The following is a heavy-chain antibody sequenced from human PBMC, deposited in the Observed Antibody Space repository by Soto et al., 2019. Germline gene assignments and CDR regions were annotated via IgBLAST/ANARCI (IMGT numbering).Heavy chain of an antibody. CDR3: ASHPRDSSGYWYYFDY. V-gene: IGHV3-21*01. CDR2: ISSSSSYI. Sequence: EVQLVESGGGLVKPGGSLRLSCAASGFTFSSYSMNWVRQAPGKGLEWVSSISSSSSYIYYADSVKGRFTISRDNAKNSLYLQMNSLRAEARAVYYCASHPRDSSGYWYYFDYWGQGTLVTVSS. CDR1: GFTFSSYS. D-gene: IGHD3-22*01. J-gene: IGHJ4*02.